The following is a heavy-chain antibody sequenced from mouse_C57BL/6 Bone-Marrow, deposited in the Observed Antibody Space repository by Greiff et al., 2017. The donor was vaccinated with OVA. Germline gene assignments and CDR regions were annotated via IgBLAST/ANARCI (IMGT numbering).Heavy chain of an antibody. CDR2: IYPGDGDT. V-gene: IGHV1-82*01. CDR1: GYAFSSSW. CDR3: AGHEDGYCASYFDY. D-gene: IGHD2-3*01. J-gene: IGHJ2*01. Sequence: VQLQESGPELVKPGASVKISCKASGYAFSSSWMNWVKQRPGKGLEWIGRIYPGDGDTNYNGKFKGKATLTADKSSSTAYMQLSSLTSEDSAVYFYAGHEDGYCASYFDYWGQGTTLTVSS.